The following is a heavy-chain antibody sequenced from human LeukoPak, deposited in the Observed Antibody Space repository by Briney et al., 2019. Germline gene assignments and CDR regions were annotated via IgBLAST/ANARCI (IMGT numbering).Heavy chain of an antibody. V-gene: IGHV3-74*01. CDR1: GFTFTSYW. CDR2: INSDGSFT. Sequence: PGGSLRLSCAASGFTFTSYWMHWVRQVPGKGLVWVSRINSDGSFTNYADSVKGRFTISRGNAKSTLYLQMNSLRVEDTAVYFCARDWPAARYYFDYWGQGTLVSVSS. D-gene: IGHD2-2*01. J-gene: IGHJ4*02. CDR3: ARDWPAARYYFDY.